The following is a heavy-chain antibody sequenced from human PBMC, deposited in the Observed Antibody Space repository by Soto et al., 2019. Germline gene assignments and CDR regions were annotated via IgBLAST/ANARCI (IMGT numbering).Heavy chain of an antibody. CDR3: ASCSSTSCYIAEYFQH. J-gene: IGHJ1*01. D-gene: IGHD2-2*02. V-gene: IGHV6-1*01. CDR2: TYYRSKWYN. Sequence: SQTLSLTCAISGDSVSSNSAAWNWIRQSPSRGLEWLGRTYYRSKWYNDYAVSVKSRITINPDTSKNQFSLQLNSVTPEDTAVYYCASCSSTSCYIAEYFQHWGQGTLVTVSS. CDR1: GDSVSSNSAA.